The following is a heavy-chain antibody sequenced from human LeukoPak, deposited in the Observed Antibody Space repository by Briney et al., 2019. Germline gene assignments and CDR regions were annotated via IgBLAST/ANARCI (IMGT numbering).Heavy chain of an antibody. D-gene: IGHD1-26*01. Sequence: TPSETLSLTCAVYGGSFSGYYWSWIRQPPGKGLEWIGEINHSGSTNYNPSLKSRVTISVDTSKNQFSLKLSSVTAADTAVYYCARSQWELLTSYYYYYGMDVWGQGTTVTVSS. V-gene: IGHV4-34*01. CDR3: ARSQWELLTSYYYYYGMDV. J-gene: IGHJ6*02. CDR2: INHSGST. CDR1: GGSFSGYY.